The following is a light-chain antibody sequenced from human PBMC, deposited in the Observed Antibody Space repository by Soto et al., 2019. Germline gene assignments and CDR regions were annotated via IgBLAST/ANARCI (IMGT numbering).Light chain of an antibody. CDR2: GAS. Sequence: DIHMTQSPSSLSASVGDSVTITCRPSQNIDRFLHWYQHIPGKAPKLLIYGASNLQSGVPSRFTGSGSRTHFTLTISSLQPEDSATSYCQQTYSTPPTFGEGTKVDIK. CDR3: QQTYSTPPT. V-gene: IGKV1-39*01. J-gene: IGKJ4*01. CDR1: QNIDRF.